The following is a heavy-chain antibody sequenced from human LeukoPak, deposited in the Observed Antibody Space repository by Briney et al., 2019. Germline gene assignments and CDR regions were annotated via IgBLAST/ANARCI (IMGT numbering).Heavy chain of an antibody. Sequence: GASVKVSCKASGGPFSGYAISGVGRAPGQGLRWWGRFFPIFGIANYAQKFQGRVTITADKSTSTAYMELSSLRSEDTAVYYCASSRLTGTNSYYYYGMDVWGQGTTVTVSS. V-gene: IGHV1-69*04. D-gene: IGHD1-7*01. CDR1: GGPFSGYA. J-gene: IGHJ6*02. CDR3: ASSRLTGTNSYYYYGMDV. CDR2: FFPIFGIA.